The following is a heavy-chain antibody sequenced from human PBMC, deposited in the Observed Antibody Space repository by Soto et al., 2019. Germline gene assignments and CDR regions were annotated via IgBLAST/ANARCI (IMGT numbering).Heavy chain of an antibody. CDR1: GGTFSSYA. J-gene: IGHJ5*02. V-gene: IGHV1-69*01. CDR2: IIPIFGTA. Sequence: QVQLVQSGAEVKKPGSSVKVSCKASGGTFSSYAISWVRQAPGQGLEWMGGIIPIFGTANYAQKFQGRVTITADESTSTAYMELSSLRSEDTAVYYCARTGGRHIVVVTAIGWFDPWGQGTLVTVSS. CDR3: ARTGGRHIVVVTAIGWFDP. D-gene: IGHD2-21*02.